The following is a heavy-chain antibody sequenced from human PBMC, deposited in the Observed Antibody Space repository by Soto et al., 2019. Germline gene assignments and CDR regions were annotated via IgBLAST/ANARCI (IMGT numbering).Heavy chain of an antibody. Sequence: ASVKVSCKASVYTFTSYDSNWVRQAPGQGLEWMGWMNPNSGNTGYAQKFQGRVTMTRNTSISTAYMELSSLRSEDTAVYYCARGAEGTWMYSSSWWFDPWGQGTLVTVSS. CDR2: MNPNSGNT. D-gene: IGHD3-22*01. CDR1: VYTFTSYD. J-gene: IGHJ5*02. V-gene: IGHV1-8*01. CDR3: ARGAEGTWMYSSSWWFDP.